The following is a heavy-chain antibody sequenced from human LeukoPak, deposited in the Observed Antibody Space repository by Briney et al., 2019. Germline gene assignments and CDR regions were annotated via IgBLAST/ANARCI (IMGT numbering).Heavy chain of an antibody. D-gene: IGHD2-15*01. CDR2: ISYDGSNK. J-gene: IGHJ4*02. CDR3: AKQLGYCSNGSCYFPY. V-gene: IGHV3-30*04. CDR1: GFTFSSYA. Sequence: GGSLRLSCAASGFTFSSYAMHWVRQAPGKGLEWVAVISYDGSNKYYADSVKGRFTISRDNSKNTLYLQMNSLRAEDTAVYYCAKQLGYCSNGSCYFPYWGQGTLVTVSS.